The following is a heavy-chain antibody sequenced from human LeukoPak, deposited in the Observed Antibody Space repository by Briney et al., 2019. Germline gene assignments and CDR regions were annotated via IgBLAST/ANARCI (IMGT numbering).Heavy chain of an antibody. V-gene: IGHV3-23*01. Sequence: GGSLRLSCAASGFTFSSYAMSWVRQAPGKGLEWVSAISGSGGSTYYAGSVKGRFTISRDNSKNTLYLQMNSLRAEDTAVYYCAKVGVRDGYNYGLFDYWGQGTLVTVSS. CDR1: GFTFSSYA. D-gene: IGHD5-24*01. CDR3: AKVGVRDGYNYGLFDY. CDR2: ISGSGGST. J-gene: IGHJ4*02.